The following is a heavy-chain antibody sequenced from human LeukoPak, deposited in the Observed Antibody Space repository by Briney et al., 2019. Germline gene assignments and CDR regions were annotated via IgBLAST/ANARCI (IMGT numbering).Heavy chain of an antibody. Sequence: SETLSLTCAVSGYSISSGYYWGWIRQPPGKGLEWIGSIYHSGSTYYNPSLKSRVTISVDTSKNQFSLKLSSVTAADTAAYYCATSYYGSGSYYSLYFDYWGQGTLVTVSS. CDR1: GYSISSGYY. J-gene: IGHJ4*02. CDR2: IYHSGST. D-gene: IGHD3-10*01. V-gene: IGHV4-38-2*01. CDR3: ATSYYGSGSYYSLYFDY.